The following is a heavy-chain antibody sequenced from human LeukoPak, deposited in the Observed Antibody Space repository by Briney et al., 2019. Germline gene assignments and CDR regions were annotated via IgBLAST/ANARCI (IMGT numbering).Heavy chain of an antibody. CDR1: GGSISSYY. D-gene: IGHD5-18*01. CDR3: ARRGTQLSSWFDP. Sequence: SETLSLTCTASGGSISSYYWSWNRQPPGKGLEWIGYIHYSGSTNYNPSLKSRVTISIDTSKNQFSLKLSSVTAADTAVYYCARRGTQLSSWFDPWGQGTLVTVSS. V-gene: IGHV4-59*08. J-gene: IGHJ5*02. CDR2: IHYSGST.